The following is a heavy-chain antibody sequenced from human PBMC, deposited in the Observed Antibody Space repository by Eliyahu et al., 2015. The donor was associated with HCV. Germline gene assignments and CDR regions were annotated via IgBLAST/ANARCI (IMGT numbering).Heavy chain of an antibody. CDR3: ASGGGGIAVAGTGGWFDP. V-gene: IGHV4-59*01. Sequence: QVQLQESGPGLVKPSETLSLTCTVSGGSITTYYWSWIRQPPGKGLEWIGYIHYSGSTTYNPSXKSRVTISVDTSKNQFSLILTSVTAADTAVYYCASGGGGIAVAGTGGWFDPWGQGTLVTVSS. CDR2: IHYSGST. J-gene: IGHJ5*02. CDR1: GGSITTYY. D-gene: IGHD6-19*01.